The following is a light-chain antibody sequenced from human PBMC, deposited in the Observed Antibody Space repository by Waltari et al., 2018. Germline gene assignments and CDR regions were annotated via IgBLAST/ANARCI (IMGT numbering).Light chain of an antibody. Sequence: AIQMTQSPSSLSASVGDRVTITCRASQGIRNNLGWYQQQPGKAPKLLMYATSTLQKRVPSRFSGSGSGTDFTLTISSLQPEDFATYYCLQDYNYPWTFGQGTKVEIK. CDR2: ATS. V-gene: IGKV1-6*01. J-gene: IGKJ1*01. CDR3: LQDYNYPWT. CDR1: QGIRNN.